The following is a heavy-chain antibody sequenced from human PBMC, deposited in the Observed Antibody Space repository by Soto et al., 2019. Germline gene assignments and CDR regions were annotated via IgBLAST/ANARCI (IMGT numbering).Heavy chain of an antibody. D-gene: IGHD2-15*01. CDR3: AKDASREIYCSGGSCYYYYMDV. CDR1: GFTFSSYA. J-gene: IGHJ6*03. V-gene: IGHV3-23*01. Sequence: GGSLRLSCAASGFTFSSYAMSWVRQAPGKGLEWVSAISGSGGSTYYADSVKGRFTISRDNSKNTLYLQMNSLRAEDTAVYYCAKDASREIYCSGGSCYYYYMDVWGKGTTVTVSS. CDR2: ISGSGGST.